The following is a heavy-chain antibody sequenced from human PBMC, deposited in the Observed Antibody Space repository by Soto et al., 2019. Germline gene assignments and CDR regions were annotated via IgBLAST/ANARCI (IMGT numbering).Heavy chain of an antibody. Sequence: GASVKVSCKASGGTFSSYTISWVRQAPGQGLEWMGRIIPILGIANYAQKFQGRVTITADKSTSTAYMELSSLRSEDTAVYYCARDLRGDYGYYSYYMDVWGKGTTVTVSS. J-gene: IGHJ6*03. CDR3: ARDLRGDYGYYSYYMDV. V-gene: IGHV1-69*04. D-gene: IGHD4-17*01. CDR1: GGTFSSYT. CDR2: IIPILGIA.